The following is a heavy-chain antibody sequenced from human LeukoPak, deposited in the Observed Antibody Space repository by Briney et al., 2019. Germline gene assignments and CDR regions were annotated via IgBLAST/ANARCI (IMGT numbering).Heavy chain of an antibody. CDR1: GYIFTNYW. D-gene: IGHD2-2*02. Sequence: PGASLLISCKGSGYIFTNYWINWVRQMPGKGLEWMGRIDPSDAYTNYSPSFQGRVTISTDKSVSTAYLQWSSLKASDTAMYYCARRYCSSASCYKSGAFDIWGQGTMVTVSS. J-gene: IGHJ3*02. CDR2: IDPSDAYT. V-gene: IGHV5-10-1*01. CDR3: ARRYCSSASCYKSGAFDI.